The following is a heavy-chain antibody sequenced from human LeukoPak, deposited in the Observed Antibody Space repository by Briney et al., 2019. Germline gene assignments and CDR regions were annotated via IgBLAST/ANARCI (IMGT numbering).Heavy chain of an antibody. J-gene: IGHJ5*02. CDR1: GYTFTSYG. V-gene: IGHV1-18*01. CDR3: ARPGCSGGNCYSSADH. CDR2: ISGYNGNT. Sequence: ASVKVSCKASGYTFTSYGIGWVRQAPGQGLEWMGWISGYNGNTNYPQKFQGRVTMTTDTSTSTAYMELRSLRSDDTAVYYCARPGCSGGNCYSSADHWGQGTLVTVSS. D-gene: IGHD2-15*01.